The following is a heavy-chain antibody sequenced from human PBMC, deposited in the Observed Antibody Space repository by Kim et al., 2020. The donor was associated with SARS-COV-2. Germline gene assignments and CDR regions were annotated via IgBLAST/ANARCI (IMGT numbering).Heavy chain of an antibody. Sequence: YGDSVEGRFTMSRDTDRNSLSLQMNSLRTEDTAIYYCAAIDSAQAPWGIWSQGTQVTVSS. V-gene: IGHV3-48*03. D-gene: IGHD7-27*01. CDR3: AAIDSAQAPWGI. J-gene: IGHJ4*02.